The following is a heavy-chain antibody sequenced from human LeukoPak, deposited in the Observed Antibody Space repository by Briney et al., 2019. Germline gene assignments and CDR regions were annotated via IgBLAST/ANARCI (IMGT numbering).Heavy chain of an antibody. J-gene: IGHJ4*02. Sequence: GGSLKLSCAASGFSFSDSPMHWFRQASGKGLEWVGRVRDRANSYATGYAASVEGRFTISRDDSENTAYLQMNSLIIEDTAVYYCTRQRPQTGTFDYWGQGVLVTVSS. V-gene: IGHV3-73*01. CDR3: TRQRPQTGTFDY. CDR2: VRDRANSYAT. CDR1: GFSFSDSP. D-gene: IGHD3-9*01.